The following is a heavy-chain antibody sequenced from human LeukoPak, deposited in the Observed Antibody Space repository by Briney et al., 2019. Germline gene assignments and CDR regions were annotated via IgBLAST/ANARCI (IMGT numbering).Heavy chain of an antibody. Sequence: PGGSLRLSCVASGSTFTSYWMHWVRQAPGKGLVWVSRINSDGSSTNYADSVKGRFTISRDNAKNTLYLQMNSLKTEDTAVYYCTTAARGDSHPYYFDYWGQGTLVTVSS. D-gene: IGHD6-13*01. J-gene: IGHJ4*02. CDR3: TTAARGDSHPYYFDY. CDR2: INSDGSST. CDR1: GSTFTSYW. V-gene: IGHV3-74*01.